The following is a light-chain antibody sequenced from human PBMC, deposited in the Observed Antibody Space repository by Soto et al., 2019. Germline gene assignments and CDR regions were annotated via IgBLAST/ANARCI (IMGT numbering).Light chain of an antibody. CDR1: QGVRNNY. CDR2: DVS. CDR3: QQYGSTPLT. V-gene: IGKV3-20*01. Sequence: EIVLTQSPGTLSLSPGERATLSCRASQGVRNNYLVWYQQRPGQPPRFLMYDVSTRAAGIPDRFSGSGSGTDFTLTISRLEPEDFAVYYCQQYGSTPLTFGGGTKVEIE. J-gene: IGKJ4*01.